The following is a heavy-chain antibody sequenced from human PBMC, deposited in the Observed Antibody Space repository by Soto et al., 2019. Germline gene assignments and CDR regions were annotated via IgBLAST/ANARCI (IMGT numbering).Heavy chain of an antibody. CDR3: ARDTSGWSLNGLDV. V-gene: IGHV1-46*01. D-gene: IGHD6-19*01. CDR2: INPGGGSA. J-gene: IGHJ6*02. CDR1: GSAITRYY. Sequence: QVGLVQSGAEVKKPGASVTISCKASGSAITRYYIHWVRQAPGRGLEWMGIINPGGGSASYAQKFQDIVTIDKDTSTGTVYMDLRSLRTEDTAVYYCARDTSGWSLNGLDVWGQGTTVNVSS.